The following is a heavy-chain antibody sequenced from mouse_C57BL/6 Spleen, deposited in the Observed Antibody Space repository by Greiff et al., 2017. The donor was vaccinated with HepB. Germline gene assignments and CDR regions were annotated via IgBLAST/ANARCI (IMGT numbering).Heavy chain of an antibody. CDR3: ARNHYDYDGYAMDY. CDR2: IDPSDSET. Sequence: VQLQQPGAELVRPGSSVKLSCKASGYTFTSYWMHWVKQRPIQGLEWIGNIDPSDSETHYNQKFKDKARLTVDKSSSTAYMQLSSLTSEDSAVYYCARNHYDYDGYAMDYWGQGTSVTVSS. J-gene: IGHJ4*01. D-gene: IGHD2-4*01. V-gene: IGHV1-52*01. CDR1: GYTFTSYW.